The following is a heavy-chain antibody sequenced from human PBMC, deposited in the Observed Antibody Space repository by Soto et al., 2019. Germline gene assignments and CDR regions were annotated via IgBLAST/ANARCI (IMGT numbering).Heavy chain of an antibody. V-gene: IGHV3-53*01. J-gene: IGHJ6*02. Sequence: PGGSLRLSCAASGFTVSSNYMSWVRQAPGKGLEWVSVIYSGGSTYYADSVKGRFTISRDNSKNTLYLQMNSLRAEDTAVYYCARDLDTVTNYYYGMDVWGQGTTVTVSS. CDR3: ARDLDTVTNYYYGMDV. CDR1: GFTVSSNY. CDR2: IYSGGST. D-gene: IGHD4-17*01.